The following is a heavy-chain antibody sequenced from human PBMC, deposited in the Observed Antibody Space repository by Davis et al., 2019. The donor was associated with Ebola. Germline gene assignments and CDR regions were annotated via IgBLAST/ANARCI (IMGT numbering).Heavy chain of an antibody. D-gene: IGHD2-2*01. V-gene: IGHV1-18*01. Sequence: ASVKVSCKASGYTFTSYGISWVRQAPGQGLEWMGWISAYNGNTNYAQKLQGRVTMTTDTSTSKAYMELRSLRSDDTAVYYCARERGSRYYYYGMDVWGQGTTVTVSS. CDR2: ISAYNGNT. CDR1: GYTFTSYG. J-gene: IGHJ6*02. CDR3: ARERGSRYYYYGMDV.